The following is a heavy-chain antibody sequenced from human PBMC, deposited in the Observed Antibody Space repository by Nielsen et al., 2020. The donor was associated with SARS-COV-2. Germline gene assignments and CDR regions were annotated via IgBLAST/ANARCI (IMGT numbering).Heavy chain of an antibody. V-gene: IGHV3-30*02. Sequence: GESLKISCAASGFTFSSYGMHWVRQAPGKGLEWVAFIRYDGSNKYYADSVKGRSTTSRDNSKNTLYLQMNSLRAEDTAVYYCAKESAFDIWGQGTMVTVSS. CDR1: GFTFSSYG. CDR3: AKESAFDI. CDR2: IRYDGSNK. J-gene: IGHJ3*02.